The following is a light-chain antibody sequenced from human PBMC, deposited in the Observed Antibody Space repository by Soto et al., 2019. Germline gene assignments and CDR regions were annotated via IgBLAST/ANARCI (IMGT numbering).Light chain of an antibody. CDR1: TTDVGAYNY. CDR2: EVS. J-gene: IGLJ1*01. V-gene: IGLV2-14*01. CDR3: SSFASSSTPYV. Sequence: QSVLTQPASVSGSPGQSITISCTGSTTDVGAYNYVSWYQVHPGKAPKLLIFEVSNRPSGVSDRFSASKSGNTASLTISGLQAEDEGDYYCSSFASSSTPYVFATGTKVTVL.